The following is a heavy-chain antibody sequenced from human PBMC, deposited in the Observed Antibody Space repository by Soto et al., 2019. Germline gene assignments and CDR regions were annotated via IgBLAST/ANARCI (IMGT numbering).Heavy chain of an antibody. J-gene: IGHJ4*02. CDR1: GFTAGNNY. Sequence: GGSLRLSCAASGFTAGNNYMSWVRQAPGKGLEWVSIIHRGGSTSYADSVKGRFTISRDSSKNILYLQINGLTADDTAVYYCARSANTYGSPFDYWGQGALVTVSS. CDR2: IHRGGST. D-gene: IGHD3-10*01. CDR3: ARSANTYGSPFDY. V-gene: IGHV3-66*01.